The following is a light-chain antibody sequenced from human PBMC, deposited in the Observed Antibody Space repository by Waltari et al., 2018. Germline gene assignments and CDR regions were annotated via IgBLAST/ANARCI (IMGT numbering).Light chain of an antibody. Sequence: DIQLAQSPSSLSASVGDRITITCRASQSISSHLNWYQHKSGKAPKLLIYAASSLQSRGPSTFSGSGSGTDFTLTISSLQPEDFATYDGQQSYSAPHFGPGTEVDIK. V-gene: IGKV1-39*01. J-gene: IGKJ3*01. CDR1: QSISSH. CDR2: AAS. CDR3: QQSYSAPH.